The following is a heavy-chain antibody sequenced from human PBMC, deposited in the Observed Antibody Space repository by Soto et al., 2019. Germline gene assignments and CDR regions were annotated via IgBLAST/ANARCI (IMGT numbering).Heavy chain of an antibody. CDR1: GGSISSYY. V-gene: IGHV4-4*07. CDR3: ARDYVDIVVVPAAIGWYFDL. Sequence: QVQLVESGPGLVKPSETLSLTCTVSGGSISSYYWSWIRQPAGKGLEWIGRIYTSGSTNYNPSLKSRVTMSVDTSKNQFSLKLSSVTAADTAVYYCARDYVDIVVVPAAIGWYFDLWGRGTLVTVSS. CDR2: IYTSGST. D-gene: IGHD2-2*03. J-gene: IGHJ2*01.